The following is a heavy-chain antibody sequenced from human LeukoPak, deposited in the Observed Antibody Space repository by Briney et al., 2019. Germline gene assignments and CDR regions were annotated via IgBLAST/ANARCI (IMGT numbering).Heavy chain of an antibody. CDR2: ISGSGGST. CDR3: AASLSSRGAFDI. CDR1: GYTFSSYA. J-gene: IGHJ3*02. V-gene: IGHV3-23*01. D-gene: IGHD6-6*01. Sequence: GGSLRLSCAASGYTFSSYAMSWVRQAPGKGLEWVSAISGSGGSTYYADSVKGRFSISRDNPKNTLYLQMNSLRAEDTAVYYCAASLSSRGAFDIWGQGTMVTVSS.